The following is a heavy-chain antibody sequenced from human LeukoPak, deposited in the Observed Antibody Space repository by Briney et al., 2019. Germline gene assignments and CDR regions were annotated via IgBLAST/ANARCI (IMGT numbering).Heavy chain of an antibody. CDR2: IYTSGST. Sequence: SETLSLTCSVSGGSISSSNCYWHWIRQPAGKGLEWIGRIYTSGSTNYNPSLKSRVTISIDTSKNQFSLKLNSVTAADTAVYYCASGYGSGNYDWLDPWGQGTLVTVSS. J-gene: IGHJ5*02. V-gene: IGHV4-61*02. CDR3: ASGYGSGNYDWLDP. CDR1: GGSISSSNCY. D-gene: IGHD3-10*01.